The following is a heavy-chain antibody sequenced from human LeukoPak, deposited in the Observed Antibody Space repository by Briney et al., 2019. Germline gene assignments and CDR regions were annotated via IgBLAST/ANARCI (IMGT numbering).Heavy chain of an antibody. CDR3: ARDALPYSSGWYLDY. CDR2: IYSGGST. D-gene: IGHD6-19*01. Sequence: GGSLRLSCAASGFTVSSNYMSWVRQAPGKGLEWVSVIYSGGSTYYADSVKGRFTISRDNSENTLYLQMNSLRAEDTAVYYCARDALPYSSGWYLDYWGQGTLVTVSS. CDR1: GFTVSSNY. V-gene: IGHV3-66*01. J-gene: IGHJ4*02.